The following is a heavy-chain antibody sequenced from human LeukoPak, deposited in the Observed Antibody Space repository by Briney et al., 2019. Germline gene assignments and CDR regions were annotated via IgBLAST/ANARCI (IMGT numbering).Heavy chain of an antibody. CDR3: ATVLPPRGSYFFYAFDI. J-gene: IGHJ3*02. D-gene: IGHD3-10*01. CDR1: GYTLTELS. CDR2: FDPEDGET. V-gene: IGHV1-24*01. Sequence: ASVKVSCKVSGYTLTELSMHWVRQAPGKGLEWMGGFDPEDGETIYAQKFQGRVTMTEDTSTDTAYMELSSLRSEDTAVYYCATVLPPRGSYFFYAFDIWGQGTMVTVSS.